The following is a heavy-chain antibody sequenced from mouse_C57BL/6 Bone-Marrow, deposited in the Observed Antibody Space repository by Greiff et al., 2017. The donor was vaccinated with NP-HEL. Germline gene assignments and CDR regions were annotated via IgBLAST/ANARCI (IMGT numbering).Heavy chain of an antibody. CDR1: GFTFSSYG. CDR3: ARRGIYYDYDGWYFDV. D-gene: IGHD2-4*01. CDR2: ISSGGSYT. J-gene: IGHJ1*03. Sequence: EVMLVESGGDLVKPGGSLKLSCAASGFTFSSYGMSWVRQTPDKRLEWVATISSGGSYTYYPDSVKGRFTISRDNAKNTLYLQMSSLKSEDTAMYYCARRGIYYDYDGWYFDVWGTGTTVTVSS. V-gene: IGHV5-6*01.